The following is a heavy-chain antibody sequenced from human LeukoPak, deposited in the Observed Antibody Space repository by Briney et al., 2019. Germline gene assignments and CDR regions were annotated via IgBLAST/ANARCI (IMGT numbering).Heavy chain of an antibody. CDR3: ARDRGRSIAVAADAFDI. Sequence: ASVKVSCKASGYTFTSYGIIWVRQAPGHGLEWMGWISAYNGNTNYAQKLQGRVTMTTDTSTSTAYMELRSLRSDDTAVYYCARDRGRSIAVAADAFDIWGQGTMVTVT. CDR2: ISAYNGNT. D-gene: IGHD6-19*01. CDR1: GYTFTSYG. V-gene: IGHV1-18*01. J-gene: IGHJ3*02.